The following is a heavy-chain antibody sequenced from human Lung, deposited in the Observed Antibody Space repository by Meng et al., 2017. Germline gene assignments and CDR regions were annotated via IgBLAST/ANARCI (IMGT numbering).Heavy chain of an antibody. D-gene: IGHD4-11*01. CDR2: INHSGST. V-gene: IGHV4-34*01. J-gene: IGHJ4*02. CDR1: GGSFSDYY. CDR3: ARGPTTMAHDFDY. Sequence: GQLQQWGAGVLKPSETLSLTCVVSGGSFSDYYWSWIRQPPGKGLEWIGEINHSGSTNYNPSLERRATISVDTSQNNLSLKLSSVTAADSAVYYCARGPTTMAHDFDYWGQGTLVTVSS.